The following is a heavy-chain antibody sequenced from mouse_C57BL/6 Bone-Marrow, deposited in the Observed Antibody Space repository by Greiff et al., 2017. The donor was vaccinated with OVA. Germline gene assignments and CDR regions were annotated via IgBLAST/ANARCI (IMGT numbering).Heavy chain of an antibody. J-gene: IGHJ3*01. D-gene: IGHD1-1*01. CDR2: ISSGGSYT. Sequence: EVQVVESGGDLVKPGGSLKLSCAASGFTFSSYGMSWVRQTPDKRLEWVATISSGGSYTYYPDSVKGRFTISRDNAKNTLYLQMSSLKSEDTAMYYCARQVGYYGSLAWFAYWGQGTLVTVSA. CDR3: ARQVGYYGSLAWFAY. CDR1: GFTFSSYG. V-gene: IGHV5-6*01.